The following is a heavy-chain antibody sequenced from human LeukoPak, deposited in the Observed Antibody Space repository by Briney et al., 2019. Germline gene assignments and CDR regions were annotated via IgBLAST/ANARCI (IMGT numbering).Heavy chain of an antibody. D-gene: IGHD3-10*02. J-gene: IGHJ6*04. Sequence: GRSLRLSCAASGFTFSSYAMHWVRQAPGKGLEWVAVISYDGSNKYYADSVKGRFTISRDNSKNTLYLQMNSLRAEDTAVYYCVSEYVSYDYGMDVWGKGTTVTVSS. V-gene: IGHV3-30*04. CDR3: VSEYVSYDYGMDV. CDR1: GFTFSSYA. CDR2: ISYDGSNK.